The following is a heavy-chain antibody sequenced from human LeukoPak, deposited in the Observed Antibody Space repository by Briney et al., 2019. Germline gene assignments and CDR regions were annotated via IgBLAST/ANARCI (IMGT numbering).Heavy chain of an antibody. J-gene: IGHJ4*02. CDR2: ISYDGSNK. D-gene: IGHD3-22*01. CDR3: ARGSNYYDSSPNFDY. V-gene: IGHV3-30-3*01. CDR1: GFTFSSYA. Sequence: GGSLRLSCAASGFTFSSYAMHWVRQAPGKGLEWVAVISYDGSNKYYADSVKGRFTISRDNSKNTLYLQMNSLRAEDTAVYYCARGSNYYDSSPNFDYWGQGTLVTVSS.